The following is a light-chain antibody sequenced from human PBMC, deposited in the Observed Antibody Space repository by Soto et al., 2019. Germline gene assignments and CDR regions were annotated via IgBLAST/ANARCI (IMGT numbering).Light chain of an antibody. CDR3: LQFHNLPT. J-gene: IGKJ4*01. CDR2: AAS. Sequence: IQLTQSPSSLSASLGDRVTITCRASQGISSYLAWYQQKPGKAPKLLIYAASTLQSGVPSRFSGSGSGTDFTLTISSLQPEDIATYYCLQFHNLPTFGGGTKVDI. V-gene: IGKV1-9*01. CDR1: QGISSY.